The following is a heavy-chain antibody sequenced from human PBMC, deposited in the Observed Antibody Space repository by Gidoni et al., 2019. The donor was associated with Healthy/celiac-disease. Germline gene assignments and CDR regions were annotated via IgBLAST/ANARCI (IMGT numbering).Heavy chain of an antibody. V-gene: IGHV3-23*04. CDR1: GFTFSSYA. J-gene: IGHJ6*02. Sequence: EVQLVESGGGLVQPGGSLRLSCAASGFTFSSYAMSWVRQAPGKGLEWVSAISGSGGSTYYADSVKGRFTISRDNSKNTLYLQMNSLRAEDTAVYYCAKGGSTIFSRQPRMDVWGQGTTVTVSS. D-gene: IGHD3-3*01. CDR3: AKGGSTIFSRQPRMDV. CDR2: ISGSGGST.